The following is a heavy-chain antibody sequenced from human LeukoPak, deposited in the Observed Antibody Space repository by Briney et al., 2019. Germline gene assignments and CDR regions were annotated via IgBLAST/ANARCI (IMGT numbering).Heavy chain of an antibody. J-gene: IGHJ4*02. D-gene: IGHD3-16*01. V-gene: IGHV3-53*01. Sequence: GGSLRLSCAASGLTDSSKHMSCVRQAPGKGLEWVSVVYSGGTTNYPESVKRRFTISRDDSKNTLHLQMNSLRAEDTAVYYCAARDCSRTSCYAGVFDYWGQGTLVSVS. CDR1: GLTDSSKH. CDR2: VYSGGTT. CDR3: AARDCSRTSCYAGVFDY.